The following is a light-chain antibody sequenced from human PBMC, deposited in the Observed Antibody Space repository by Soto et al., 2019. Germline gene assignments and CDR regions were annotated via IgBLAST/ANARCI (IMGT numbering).Light chain of an antibody. CDR3: SSYTSSSTLLYV. CDR1: SSDIGGYNY. V-gene: IGLV2-14*01. CDR2: EVT. Sequence: QSVLTQPASVSGSLGQSITISCTGTSSDIGGYNYVSWYQQHPDKAPKLMLYEVTTRPSGVSNRFSGSKSGNTASLTISGLQAEEEADYYCSSYTSSSTLLYVFGTGTKVTVL. J-gene: IGLJ1*01.